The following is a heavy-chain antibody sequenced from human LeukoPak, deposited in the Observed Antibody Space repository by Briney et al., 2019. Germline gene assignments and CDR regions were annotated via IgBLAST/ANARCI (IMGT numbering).Heavy chain of an antibody. Sequence: PSETLSLTCAVYGGSFSGYYWSWIRQPPGKGLEWIGEINHSGSTNYNPSLKSRVTISVDTSKNQFSLKLSSVTAADTAVYYCASRSHCSSTSCCYDDYWGQGTLVTVSS. D-gene: IGHD2-2*01. J-gene: IGHJ4*02. V-gene: IGHV4-34*01. CDR2: INHSGST. CDR1: GGSFSGYY. CDR3: ASRSHCSSTSCCYDDY.